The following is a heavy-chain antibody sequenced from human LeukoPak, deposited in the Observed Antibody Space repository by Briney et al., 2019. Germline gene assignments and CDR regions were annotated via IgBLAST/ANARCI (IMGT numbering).Heavy chain of an antibody. D-gene: IGHD1-26*01. CDR1: GDSVSSNSAA. CDR3: ARNGRRSVGYYYYYGMDV. V-gene: IGHV6-1*01. CDR2: TYYRSKWYS. J-gene: IGHJ6*02. Sequence: SQTLSLTCVISGDSVSSNSAAWNWIRQSPSRGLEWLGRTYYRSKWYSYSAVSVKSRIIINPDTSKNQFSLQLNSVTPEDTAVYYCARNGRRSVGYYYYYGMDVWGQGTTVTVSS.